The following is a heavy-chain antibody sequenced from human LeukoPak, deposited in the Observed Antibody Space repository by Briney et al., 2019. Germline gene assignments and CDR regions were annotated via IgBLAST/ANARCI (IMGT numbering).Heavy chain of an antibody. D-gene: IGHD3-3*01. J-gene: IGHJ1*01. V-gene: IGHV4-39*01. Sequence: PSETLSLTCTVSGGSISSSSYYWGWIRQPPGKGLEWIGSIYYSGSTYYNPSLRSRFSMSVDPSKNQFSLKLSSVTAADTAVYYCARSYYDFWSGYLGGAEYFQHWGQGTLVTVSS. CDR2: IYYSGST. CDR3: ARSYYDFWSGYLGGAEYFQH. CDR1: GGSISSSSYY.